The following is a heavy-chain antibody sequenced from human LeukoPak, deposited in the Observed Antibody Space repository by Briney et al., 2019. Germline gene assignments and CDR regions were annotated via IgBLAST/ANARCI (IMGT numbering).Heavy chain of an antibody. CDR3: AKALSRLLVGAFDI. Sequence: GGSLRLSCAASGFTFSNYAMTWVRQAPGKGLEWVSSITGSGGSTYFADSVKGRFTISRDNSQNTLFLQMNSLRDEDTAVYYCAKALSRLLVGAFDIWGRGTMVTVSS. CDR1: GFTFSNYA. J-gene: IGHJ3*02. CDR2: ITGSGGST. V-gene: IGHV3-23*01. D-gene: IGHD2-2*01.